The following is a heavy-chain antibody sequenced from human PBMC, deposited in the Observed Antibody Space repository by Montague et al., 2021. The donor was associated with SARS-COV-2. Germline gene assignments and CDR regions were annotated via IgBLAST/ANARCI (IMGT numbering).Heavy chain of an antibody. CDR1: GVSVSSNNYY. Sequence: SETLSLTCSVSGVSVSSNNYYWTWIRRPPGKGLEWIGYIYFNGNTILXPSLEGRVTTSIDTSKNHFSLRLTSVTPADTAVYYCAGEVVGVKTNWLDTWGQGTLVTVSS. CDR2: IYFNGNT. V-gene: IGHV4-61*03. CDR3: AGEVVGVKTNWLDT. J-gene: IGHJ5*02. D-gene: IGHD3-16*01.